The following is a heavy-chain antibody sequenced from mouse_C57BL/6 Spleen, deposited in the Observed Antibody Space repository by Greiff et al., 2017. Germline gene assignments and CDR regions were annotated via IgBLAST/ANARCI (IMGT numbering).Heavy chain of an antibody. CDR2: IDPSDSET. CDR3: ARWGLRHWFAD. Sequence: QVQLQQPGAELVRPGSSVKLSCKASGYTFTSYWMHWVKQRPIQGLEWIGNIDPSDSETHYNQKFKDKATLTVDKSSSTAYMQLSSLTSEDSAVYYCARWGLRHWFADWGQGTLVTVSA. D-gene: IGHD2-4*01. V-gene: IGHV1-52*01. CDR1: GYTFTSYW. J-gene: IGHJ3*01.